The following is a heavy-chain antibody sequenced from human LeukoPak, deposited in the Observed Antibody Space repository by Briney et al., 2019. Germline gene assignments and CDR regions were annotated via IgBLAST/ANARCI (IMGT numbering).Heavy chain of an antibody. CDR2: ISSSSTYK. J-gene: IGHJ6*02. CDR1: GDSISSGGYY. Sequence: LSLTCTVSGDSISSGGYYWSWIRQAPGKGLEWVSSISSSSTYKYYADSVRGRFTISRDNAKNSLYLQMNSLGVEDTAIYYCARYRENYYYDLDVWGQGTTVTVSS. CDR3: ARYRENYYYDLDV. V-gene: IGHV3-11*06.